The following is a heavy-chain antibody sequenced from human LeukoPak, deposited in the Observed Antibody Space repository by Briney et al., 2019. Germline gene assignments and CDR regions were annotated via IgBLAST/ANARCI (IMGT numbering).Heavy chain of an antibody. V-gene: IGHV1-24*01. CDR2: FDPEDGEK. D-gene: IGHD3-10*01. CDR3: TTRPIRCGEVSV. CDR1: GYTLTELS. J-gene: IGHJ4*02. Sequence: ASVKVSCKVSGYTLTELSMHWVRQAPGKGLEWMGGFDPEDGEKVYAQKFQGRLIVTEDTSAGTADMELRSLRSEDTAVYYCTTRPIRCGEVSVWGQGTLVTVSS.